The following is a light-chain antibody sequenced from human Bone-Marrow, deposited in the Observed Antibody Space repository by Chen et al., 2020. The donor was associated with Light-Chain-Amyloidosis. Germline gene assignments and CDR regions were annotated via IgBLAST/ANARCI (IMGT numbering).Light chain of an antibody. J-gene: IGLJ2*01. Sequence: QSVLTQPPSASGTPGQRVTISCSGASSNIGINAVNWYQQLPGKAPKLLIYYDDLLPSGVSDRFSGSKSGTSASLAISGLQSEDEADYYCAAWDDSLNGVVFGGGTKLTVL. CDR3: AAWDDSLNGVV. V-gene: IGLV1-36*01. CDR1: SSNIGINA. CDR2: YDD.